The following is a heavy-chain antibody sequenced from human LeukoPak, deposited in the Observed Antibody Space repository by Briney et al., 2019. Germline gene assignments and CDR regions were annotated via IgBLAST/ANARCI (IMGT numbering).Heavy chain of an antibody. CDR1: GGSFSGYY. Sequence: SETLSLTCAVYGGSFSGYYWSWIRQPPGKGLEWIGEINHSGSTNYNPSLKSRVTISVDTSKNQFSLKLSSVTAADTAVYYCARGARIAVAGTDYWGQGTLVTVSS. J-gene: IGHJ4*02. V-gene: IGHV4-34*01. D-gene: IGHD6-19*01. CDR3: ARGARIAVAGTDY. CDR2: INHSGST.